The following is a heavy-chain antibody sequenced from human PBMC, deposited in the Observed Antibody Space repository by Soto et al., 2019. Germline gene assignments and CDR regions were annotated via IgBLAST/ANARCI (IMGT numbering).Heavy chain of an antibody. CDR3: ARGALHYDFWSGSTWFDP. CDR2: IIPIFGTA. J-gene: IGHJ5*02. D-gene: IGHD3-3*01. V-gene: IGHV1-69*01. CDR1: GGTFSSYA. Sequence: QVQLVQSGAEVKKPGSSVKVSCKASGGTFSSYAISWVRQAPGQGLEGMGGIIPIFGTANYAQKFQGRVTITADESTSTAYMELSSLRSEDTAVYYCARGALHYDFWSGSTWFDPWGQGTLVTVSS.